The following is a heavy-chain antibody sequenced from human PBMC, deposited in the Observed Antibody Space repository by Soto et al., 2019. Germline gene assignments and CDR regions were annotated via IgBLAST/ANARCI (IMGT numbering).Heavy chain of an antibody. V-gene: IGHV4-59*12. CDR1: GGSISSYY. Sequence: PSETLSLTCTVSGGSISSYYWSWIRQPPGKGLEWIGYIYYSGSTNYNPSLKSRVTISVDTSKNQFSLKLSSVTAADTAVYYCAREIWFGELSSAFAIWGQGTMVTVSS. CDR2: IYYSGST. D-gene: IGHD3-10*01. CDR3: AREIWFGELSSAFAI. J-gene: IGHJ3*02.